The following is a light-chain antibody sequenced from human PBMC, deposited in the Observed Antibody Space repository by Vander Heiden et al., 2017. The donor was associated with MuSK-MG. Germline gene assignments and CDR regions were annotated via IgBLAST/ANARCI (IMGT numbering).Light chain of an antibody. Sequence: QSALTQPASVSGSPGQSITISCTGTSRDVGGYNYVSWYQQHPGKAPQLKSDEVSNRPSGVSNRCAASKSGTKDFTNISGLQADDDSYEDCRSSTSSSTVVFGTGTKLTVL. CDR1: SRDVGGYNY. CDR3: RSSTSSSTVV. J-gene: IGLJ1*01. V-gene: IGLV2-14*01. CDR2: EVS.